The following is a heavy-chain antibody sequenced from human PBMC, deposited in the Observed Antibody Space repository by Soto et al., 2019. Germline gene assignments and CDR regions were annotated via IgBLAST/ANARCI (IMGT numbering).Heavy chain of an antibody. D-gene: IGHD1-1*01. CDR1: GGAISSSAYY. Sequence: QLHLQESGPGLLKPSETLSLTCTVSGGAISSSAYYWGWIRQPPGKRLEWIASISYSGSTYYNPSLNSRVTISVDTSKNQFSLKPRSMTAADTAVYYCARQVEFTYFDYWGQGTLVTVSS. V-gene: IGHV4-39*01. CDR3: ARQVEFTYFDY. J-gene: IGHJ4*02. CDR2: ISYSGST.